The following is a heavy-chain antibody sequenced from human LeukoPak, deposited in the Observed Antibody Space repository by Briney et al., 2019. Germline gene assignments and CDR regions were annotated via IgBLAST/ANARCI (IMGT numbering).Heavy chain of an antibody. V-gene: IGHV4-34*01. J-gene: IGHJ6*02. CDR1: GGSFSGYY. CDR3: ARGWSPYAHLDV. D-gene: IGHD1-1*01. Sequence: SETLSLTCAVYGGSFSGYYWSCIRQPPGKGLEWIGEINHSGSTNYNPSLKSRVTISVDTSKNQFSLKLSSVTAADTAVYYCARGWSPYAHLDVWGQGTTVTVSS. CDR2: INHSGST.